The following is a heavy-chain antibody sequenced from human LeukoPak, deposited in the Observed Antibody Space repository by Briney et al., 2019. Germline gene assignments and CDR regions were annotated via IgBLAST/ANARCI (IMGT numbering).Heavy chain of an antibody. CDR1: GFTFSSYA. V-gene: IGHV3-30*04. Sequence: PGGSLRLSCAASGFTFSSYAMHWVRQAPGKGLEWVAVISDDGSNKYYADSAKGRFTISRDNSKNTLYLQMNSLRAEDTAVYYCARVDDLDAFDIWGQGTMVTVSS. CDR3: ARVDDLDAFDI. D-gene: IGHD2-2*03. J-gene: IGHJ3*02. CDR2: ISDDGSNK.